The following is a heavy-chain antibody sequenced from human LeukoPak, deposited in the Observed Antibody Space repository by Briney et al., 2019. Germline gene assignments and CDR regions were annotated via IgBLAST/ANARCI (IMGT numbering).Heavy chain of an antibody. CDR1: GGTFSSYA. J-gene: IGHJ5*02. D-gene: IGHD3-16*01. CDR3: ARDGGISRQFDP. CDR2: IIPIFGTA. V-gene: IGHV1-69*06. Sequence: ASVKVSCKASGGTFSSYAISWVRQAPGQGLEWMGGIIPIFGTANYAQKFQGRVTITADKSTSTAYMELSSLRSEDTAVYYCARDGGISRQFDPWGQGTLVTVSS.